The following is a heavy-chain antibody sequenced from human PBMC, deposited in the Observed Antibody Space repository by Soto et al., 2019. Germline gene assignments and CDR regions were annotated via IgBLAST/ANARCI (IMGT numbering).Heavy chain of an antibody. J-gene: IGHJ4*02. D-gene: IGHD3-16*01. CDR3: AGVSRLEEETDY. Sequence: QVQLVQSGAEVKKPGSSVKVSCKASGGTFSSYAISWVRQAPGQGLGWMGGIIPIFGTANYEQKFQGRVTITADETTSTSYMELTSLRSEDTAEYYCAGVSRLEEETDYCGQGTLVTDSS. V-gene: IGHV1-69*01. CDR1: GGTFSSYA. CDR2: IIPIFGTA.